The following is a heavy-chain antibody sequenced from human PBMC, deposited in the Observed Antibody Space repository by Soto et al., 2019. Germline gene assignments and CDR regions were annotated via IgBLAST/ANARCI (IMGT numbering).Heavy chain of an antibody. V-gene: IGHV5-51*01. D-gene: IGHD5-12*01. CDR1: GYSFTSYW. CDR2: IYPGDSDT. Sequence: GESLKISCKGSGYSFTSYWIGWVRQMPGKGLEWMGIIYPGDSDTRYSPSFQGQVTISADKSISTAYLQWSSLKASDTAMYYCARTYSGYDFGYYYYYFMDVWGKGTTVTVS. J-gene: IGHJ6*03. CDR3: ARTYSGYDFGYYYYYFMDV.